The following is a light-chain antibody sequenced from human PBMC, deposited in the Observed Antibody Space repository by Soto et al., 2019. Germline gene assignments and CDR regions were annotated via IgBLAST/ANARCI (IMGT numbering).Light chain of an antibody. CDR1: QSIPSNY. V-gene: IGKV3-20*01. CDR2: GAS. J-gene: IGKJ3*01. Sequence: EIVLTQSPGTLSLSPGERATLSCMASQSIPSNYLAWYQHKPGQPPRLLIYGASSRATGVPATFSGSGSGTDFTLTISRLEPDNSAVYYCQQYGSSFTFGPGTKVEIK. CDR3: QQYGSSFT.